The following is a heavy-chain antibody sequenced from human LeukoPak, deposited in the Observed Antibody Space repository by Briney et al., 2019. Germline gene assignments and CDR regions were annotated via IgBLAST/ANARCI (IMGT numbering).Heavy chain of an antibody. CDR2: ISYDGSNK. D-gene: IGHD6-13*01. CDR1: GFTFSSYG. Sequence: PGGSLRLSCAASGFTFSSYGMHWVRQAPGKGLEWVAVISYDGSNKYYADSVKGRFTISRDNSKNTLYVQMNSLRAEDTAVYYCAKDHSRSWYGDWGQGTLVTVSS. V-gene: IGHV3-30*18. J-gene: IGHJ4*02. CDR3: AKDHSRSWYGD.